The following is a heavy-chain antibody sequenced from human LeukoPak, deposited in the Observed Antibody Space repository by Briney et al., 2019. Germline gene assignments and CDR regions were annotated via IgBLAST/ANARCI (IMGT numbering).Heavy chain of an antibody. CDR1: GFTFSGAW. V-gene: IGHV3-7*03. D-gene: IGHD3-22*01. J-gene: IGHJ4*02. CDR3: AKDSDGSGYYFDY. Sequence: GGSLRLSCTASGFTFSGAWMTWVRQAPGKGLEWVANIREDGTEKNYVDSVKGRFTISRDNAKNSLYLQMNSLRAEDTALYYCAKDSDGSGYYFDYWGQGTLVTVSS. CDR2: IREDGTEK.